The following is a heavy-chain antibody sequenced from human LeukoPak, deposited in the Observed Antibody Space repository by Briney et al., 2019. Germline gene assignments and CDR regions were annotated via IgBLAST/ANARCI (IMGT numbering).Heavy chain of an antibody. CDR2: IYWDDDE. Sequence: SGPTLVKPTQTLTLTCNFSGFSLTTTGVGVTWIRQPPGKALEWLALIYWDDDERYSPSLRNRLTITKDTSKKQVVLRMTNVDPVDTGTYYCAHTAATYSFESGYFGYWGQGILVTVSS. CDR3: AHTAATYSFESGYFGY. D-gene: IGHD3-10*01. V-gene: IGHV2-5*02. CDR1: GFSLTTTGVG. J-gene: IGHJ4*02.